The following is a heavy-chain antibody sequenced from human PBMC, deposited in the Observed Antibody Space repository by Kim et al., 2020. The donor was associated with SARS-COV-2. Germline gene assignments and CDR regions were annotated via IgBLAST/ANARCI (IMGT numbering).Heavy chain of an antibody. CDR3: ARSSITMTGMGY. J-gene: IGHJ4*02. Sequence: YYHPSLNSRVTISVDTSKNQFSLKLSSVTAADTAVYYCARSSITMTGMGYWGQGTLVTVAS. D-gene: IGHD3-22*01. V-gene: IGHV4-31*02.